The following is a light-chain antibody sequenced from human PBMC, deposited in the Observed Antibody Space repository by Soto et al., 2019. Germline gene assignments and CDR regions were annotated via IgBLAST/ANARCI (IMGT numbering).Light chain of an antibody. Sequence: QSALTQPASVSASPGQSITISCTGSSSDVGGYNYVSWYQQHPGKAPKLLIYDVSNRPSGVSNRFSGSKSGNTASLTISGLQAEDEADYYCSSYTTTRTVSFGGGTQLTVL. V-gene: IGLV2-14*01. J-gene: IGLJ2*01. CDR1: SSDVGGYNY. CDR3: SSYTTTRTVS. CDR2: DVS.